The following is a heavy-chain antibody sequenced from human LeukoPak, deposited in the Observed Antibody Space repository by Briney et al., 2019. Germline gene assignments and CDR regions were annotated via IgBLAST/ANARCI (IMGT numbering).Heavy chain of an antibody. CDR2: IYYSGST. D-gene: IGHD5-18*01. Sequence: SETLSLTCTVSGGSISSSVYYWGWIRQPPGRGLEWIGSIYYSGSTYYNPSLKSRVTISVDTSKNQFSLRLSSVTAADTAVYYCASVDTNTGHDYWGQGTLVTVSS. CDR1: GGSISSSVYY. CDR3: ASVDTNTGHDY. J-gene: IGHJ4*02. V-gene: IGHV4-39*01.